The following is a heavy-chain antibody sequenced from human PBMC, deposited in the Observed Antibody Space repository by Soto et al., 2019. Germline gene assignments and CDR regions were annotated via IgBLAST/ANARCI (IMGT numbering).Heavy chain of an antibody. J-gene: IGHJ4*02. V-gene: IGHV3-74*01. D-gene: IGHD4-4*01. Sequence: GGSLRLSCAASGFTFSSYWMHWVRQVPGKGLVWVSRINSDESNTNYADSVKGRFTVSRDNAKNTLYLRLNSLRAEDTAVYYCARESNHYSKPLDYWGQGTLVTVSS. CDR1: GFTFSSYW. CDR2: INSDESNT. CDR3: ARESNHYSKPLDY.